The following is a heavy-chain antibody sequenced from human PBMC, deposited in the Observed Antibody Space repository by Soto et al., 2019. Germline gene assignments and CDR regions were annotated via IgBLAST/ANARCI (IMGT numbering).Heavy chain of an antibody. V-gene: IGHV3-11*01. Sequence: GGSLRLSCAASGFTFSDYYMSWIRQAPGKGLEWVSYISSSGSTIYYADSVKGRFTISRDNAKNSLYLQMNSLRAEDTAVYYCARDPFPYYDYIYAFDIWGQGTMVTVSS. D-gene: IGHD3-16*01. CDR1: GFTFSDYY. J-gene: IGHJ3*02. CDR3: ARDPFPYYDYIYAFDI. CDR2: ISSSGSTI.